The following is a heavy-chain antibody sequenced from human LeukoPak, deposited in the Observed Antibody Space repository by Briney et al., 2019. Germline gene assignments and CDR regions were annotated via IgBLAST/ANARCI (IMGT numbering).Heavy chain of an antibody. J-gene: IGHJ5*02. Sequence: SETLSLTCTVSGGSISSYYWSWIRQPPGKGLEWSGYIYNSGSTTYNPSLTSRVTISVDTSKNQFSLQLSSVTAADTAVYYCARPQAPFPWGQGNLVTVSS. CDR2: IYNSGST. CDR3: ARPQAPFP. V-gene: IGHV4-4*09. CDR1: GGSISSYY.